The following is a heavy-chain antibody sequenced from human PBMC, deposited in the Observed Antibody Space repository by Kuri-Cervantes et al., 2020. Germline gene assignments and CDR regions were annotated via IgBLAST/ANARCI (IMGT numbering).Heavy chain of an antibody. D-gene: IGHD1-26*01. CDR3: ASELRVGATGHEHFQH. CDR2: ISYDGNIK. V-gene: IGHV3-30*03. CDR1: GFTFSSYA. J-gene: IGHJ1*01. Sequence: GGSLRLSCAASGFTFSSYAMSWVRQAPGKGLEWVAVISYDGNIKNCADSVKARFTISRDNSKSTLYLQMDSLRDGDTAVYYCASELRVGATGHEHFQHWGQGTLVTVSS.